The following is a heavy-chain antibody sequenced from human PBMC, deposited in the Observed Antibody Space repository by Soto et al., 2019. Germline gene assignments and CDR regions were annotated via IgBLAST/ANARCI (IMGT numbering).Heavy chain of an antibody. CDR1: GFTFSSYG. J-gene: IGHJ3*02. V-gene: IGHV3-33*01. Sequence: GGSLRLSCAASGFTFSSYGMHWVRQAPGKGLEWVAVIWYDGSNKYYAGSVKGRFTISRDNSKNTLYLQMNSLRAEDTAVYYCARDESPYGGNFAFDIWGQGTMVTVSS. D-gene: IGHD2-21*02. CDR3: ARDESPYGGNFAFDI. CDR2: IWYDGSNK.